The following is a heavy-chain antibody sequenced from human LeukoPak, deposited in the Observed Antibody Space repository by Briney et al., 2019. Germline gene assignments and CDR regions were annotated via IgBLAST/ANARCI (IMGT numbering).Heavy chain of an antibody. V-gene: IGHV4-39*07. CDR3: ARDGGLNWFDP. CDR1: GDSISSTSYY. CDR2: IYYSGTT. Sequence: SETLSLTCTVSGDSISSTSYYWGWIRQPPGKGLEWIGSIYYSGTTYYNPSLKSRVTISVDTSKNQFSLKLSSVTAADTAVYYCARDGGLNWFDPWGQGTLVTVSS. J-gene: IGHJ5*02. D-gene: IGHD3-16*01.